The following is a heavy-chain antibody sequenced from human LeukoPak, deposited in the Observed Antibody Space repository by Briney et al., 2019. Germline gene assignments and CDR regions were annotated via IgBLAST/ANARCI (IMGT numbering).Heavy chain of an antibody. V-gene: IGHV1-69*13. D-gene: IGHD2-15*01. CDR1: GGTFSSYA. CDR3: ARASEYVGYCSGGSCPEATNGMDV. Sequence: GASVKVSCKASGGTFSSYAISWVRQAPGQGLEWMGGIIPIFGTANYAQKFQGRVTITADESTSTAYMELSSLRSEDTAVYYCARASEYVGYCSGGSCPEATNGMDVWGQGTTVTVSS. J-gene: IGHJ6*02. CDR2: IIPIFGTA.